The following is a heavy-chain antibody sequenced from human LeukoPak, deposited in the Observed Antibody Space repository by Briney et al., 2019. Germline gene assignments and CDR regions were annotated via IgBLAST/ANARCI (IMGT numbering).Heavy chain of an antibody. V-gene: IGHV3-21*01. CDR1: GLTFSSCG. D-gene: IGHD1-14*01. Sequence: GGSLRLSCAASGLTFSSCGFNWVRQAPGKGLVWGSSIGPTGTDRYYADSVRGRFTISRDNAKNSMYLQMDSLRDEDTAVYYCATETIGRHYDYWGQGTLLTVSS. J-gene: IGHJ4*02. CDR2: IGPTGTDR. CDR3: ATETIGRHYDY.